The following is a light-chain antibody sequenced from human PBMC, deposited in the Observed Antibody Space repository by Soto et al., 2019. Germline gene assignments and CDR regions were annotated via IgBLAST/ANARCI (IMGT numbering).Light chain of an antibody. V-gene: IGKV1-5*03. CDR3: QQYNNYPWT. CDR2: KAS. CDR1: QSIGNS. Sequence: DIQMTQSPSTLSANVGDRVTITCRASQSIGNSLAWYQQKPGKAPKVVIFKASSLESGLPSRFSGSGSGTEFTLTISSLQPDDFASYYCQQYNNYPWTFGQETKVEVK. J-gene: IGKJ1*01.